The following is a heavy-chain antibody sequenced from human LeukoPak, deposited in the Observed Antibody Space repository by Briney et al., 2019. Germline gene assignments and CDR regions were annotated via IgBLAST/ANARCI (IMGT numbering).Heavy chain of an antibody. J-gene: IGHJ4*02. V-gene: IGHV4-39*01. CDR3: ARHQDGYGVEEFDY. D-gene: IGHD5-12*01. CDR1: GGSISSSSYY. CDR2: IYYSGST. Sequence: SETLSLTCTVSGGSISSSSYYWGWIRQPPGKGLEWIGSIYYSGSTYYNPSLKSRVTISVDMSKNQFSLKLSSVTAADTAVYYCARHQDGYGVEEFDYWGQGTLVTVSS.